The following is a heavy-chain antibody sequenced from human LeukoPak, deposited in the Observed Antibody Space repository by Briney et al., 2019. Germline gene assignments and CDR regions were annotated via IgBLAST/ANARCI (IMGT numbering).Heavy chain of an antibody. CDR3: ARDRLYYDFWSGYFDAFDI. J-gene: IGHJ3*02. CDR2: ISSSSSYI. Sequence: PGGSLRLSCAASGFTFSSYSMNWVRQAPGKGLEWVSSISSSSSYIYYADSVKGRFTISRDNAKNSLYLQMNSLRAEDTAVYYCARDRLYYDFWSGYFDAFDIWGQGTMVTVSS. D-gene: IGHD3-3*01. V-gene: IGHV3-21*01. CDR1: GFTFSSYS.